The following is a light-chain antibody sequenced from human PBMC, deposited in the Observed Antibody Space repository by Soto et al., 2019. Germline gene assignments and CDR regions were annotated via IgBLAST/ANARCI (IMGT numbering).Light chain of an antibody. CDR2: GAS. J-gene: IGKJ4*01. V-gene: IGKV3-15*01. Sequence: EIVMTQSPATLSVSPGERATLSCRASQSVSSNLAWYQQKPGQAPRLLIYGASTRAIGIPARFSGSGSGTEFTPTNSSLQSSDFAVYYCQQYNNGPPLTFGGGTKVETK. CDR3: QQYNNGPPLT. CDR1: QSVSSN.